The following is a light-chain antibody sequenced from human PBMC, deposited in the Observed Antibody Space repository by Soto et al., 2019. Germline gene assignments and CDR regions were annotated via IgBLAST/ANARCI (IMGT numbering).Light chain of an antibody. Sequence: IQMTQSPSTLSASVGDRVTITCRASQSISSWLAWYQQKPGKAPKLLIYKASTLESGVPSRFSGSGSGTEFPLTISSLQPDDFAPYYCQQYNTYWTFGQGTKVEIK. CDR2: KAS. CDR1: QSISSW. V-gene: IGKV1-5*03. CDR3: QQYNTYWT. J-gene: IGKJ1*01.